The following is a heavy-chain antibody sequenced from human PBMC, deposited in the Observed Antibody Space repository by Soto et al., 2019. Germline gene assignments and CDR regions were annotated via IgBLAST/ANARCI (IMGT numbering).Heavy chain of an antibody. V-gene: IGHV1-69*08. Sequence: QVQLVQSGAEVKKPGSSVYVSCKASGGTFSSYTISWVRQAPGQGLEWMGRIIPILGIGNYAQKFQGRVTITADKSTSTAYMELSSLRSEDTAVYYCAREDIVVPTTDYYYYGMDVWGQGTTVTVSS. CDR2: IIPILGIG. CDR1: GGTFSSYT. CDR3: AREDIVVPTTDYYYYGMDV. D-gene: IGHD2-2*01. J-gene: IGHJ6*02.